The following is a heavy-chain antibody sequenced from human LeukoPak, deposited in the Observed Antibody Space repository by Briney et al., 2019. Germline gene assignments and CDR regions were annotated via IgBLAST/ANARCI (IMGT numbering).Heavy chain of an antibody. CDR1: GFTISNYD. D-gene: IGHD1-26*01. J-gene: IGHJ4*02. CDR2: ISYDGSNK. V-gene: IGHV3-30*03. CDR3: ARDMGGTYFDY. Sequence: GGSLRLSCAASGFTISNYDMHWVRQAPGKGLEWVALISYDGSNKYYADSVKGRFTISRDNSKNTLYLQMNSLRAEDTAVYYCARDMGGTYFDYWGQGTLVTVSS.